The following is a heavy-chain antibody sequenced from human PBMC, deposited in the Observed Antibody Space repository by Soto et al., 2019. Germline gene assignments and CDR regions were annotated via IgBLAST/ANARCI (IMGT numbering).Heavy chain of an antibody. CDR2: IYYSGST. Sequence: SETLSLTCTVSGGSISSYYWSWIRQPPGKGLEWIGYIYYSGSTNYNPSLKSRVTISVDTSKNQFSLKLSSVTAADTAVYYCARTRGRPYSGGWYSAANPYGDFDYWGKDTLVTLAS. V-gene: IGHV4-59*01. J-gene: IGHJ4*02. D-gene: IGHD6-19*01. CDR1: GGSISSYY. CDR3: ARTRGRPYSGGWYSAANPYGDFDY.